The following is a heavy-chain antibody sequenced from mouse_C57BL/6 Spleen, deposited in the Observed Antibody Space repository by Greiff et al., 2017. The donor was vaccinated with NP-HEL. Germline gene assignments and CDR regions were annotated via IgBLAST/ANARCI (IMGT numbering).Heavy chain of an antibody. CDR2: ISSGSSTI. V-gene: IGHV5-17*01. CDR1: GFTFSDYG. D-gene: IGHD4-1*01. Sequence: DVQLVESGGGLVKPGGSLKLSCAASGFTFSDYGMHWVRQAPEKGLEWVAYISSGSSTIYYADTVKGRFTISRDNAKNTLFLQMTSLRSEDTAMYYCARLWDGRLDYWGQGTTLTVSS. J-gene: IGHJ2*01. CDR3: ARLWDGRLDY.